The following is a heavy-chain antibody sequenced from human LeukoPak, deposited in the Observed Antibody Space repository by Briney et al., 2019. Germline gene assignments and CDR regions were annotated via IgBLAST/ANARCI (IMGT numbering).Heavy chain of an antibody. CDR3: ARESGSYQYFDY. D-gene: IGHD1-26*01. CDR1: GYTFTGYY. J-gene: IGHJ4*02. Sequence: ASVKVSCKASGYTFTGYYMHWVRQAPGQGLEWMGWINPNSGGTNYAQKFQGRVTMTRDTSISTAYMELSRLRSDDTAVYYCARESGSYQYFDYWGQGTLVTVSS. CDR2: INPNSGGT. V-gene: IGHV1-2*02.